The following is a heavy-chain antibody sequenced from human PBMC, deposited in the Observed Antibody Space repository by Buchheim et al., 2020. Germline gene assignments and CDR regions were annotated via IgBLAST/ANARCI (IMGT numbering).Heavy chain of an antibody. J-gene: IGHJ5*02. CDR1: GFTVSRDS. CDR3: ARRQPSGSWFDP. D-gene: IGHD3-22*01. V-gene: IGHV3-66*01. CDR2: IYGGGAT. Sequence: EVQLVESGGGLVQPGGSLRLYCAVSGFTVSRDSMSWVRQAPGKGLEWVSAIYGGGATYYTDSVKGRFNISSDSSQNPLYLQMNRLRVEDTAMYYCARRQPSGSWFDPWGQGTL.